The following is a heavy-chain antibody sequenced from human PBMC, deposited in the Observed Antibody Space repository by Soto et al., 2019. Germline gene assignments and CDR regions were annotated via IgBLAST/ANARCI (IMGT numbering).Heavy chain of an antibody. Sequence: EASVKVSCKASGYTFTSYGISWVRQAPGQGLEWMGWISAYNGNTNYAQKLQGRVTMTTDTSTSTAYMELRSLRSDDTAVYYCARGAVGIVVVPAAMWAFDIWGQGTMVTVSS. CDR2: ISAYNGNT. CDR1: GYTFTSYG. CDR3: ARGAVGIVVVPAAMWAFDI. J-gene: IGHJ3*02. V-gene: IGHV1-18*01. D-gene: IGHD2-2*01.